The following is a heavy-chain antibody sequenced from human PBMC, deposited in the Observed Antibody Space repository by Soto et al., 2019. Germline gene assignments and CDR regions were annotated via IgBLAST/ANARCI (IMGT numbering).Heavy chain of an antibody. Sequence: GASVKVSCKASGYTFTSYGISWVRQAPGQGLEWMGWISAYNGNTNYAQKLQGRVTMATDTSTSTAYMELRSLRSDDTAVYYCARAKKVVVVPAAKAAFDIWGQGTMVTVSS. J-gene: IGHJ3*02. CDR3: ARAKKVVVVPAAKAAFDI. CDR1: GYTFTSYG. V-gene: IGHV1-18*01. D-gene: IGHD2-2*01. CDR2: ISAYNGNT.